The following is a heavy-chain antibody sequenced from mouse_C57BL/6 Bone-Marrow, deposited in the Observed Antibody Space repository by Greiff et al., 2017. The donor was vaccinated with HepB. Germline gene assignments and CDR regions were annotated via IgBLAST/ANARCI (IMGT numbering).Heavy chain of an antibody. CDR3: ARRLLGYFDY. V-gene: IGHV1-66*01. CDR2: IYPGSGNT. D-gene: IGHD2-3*01. Sequence: LVEPGASVKISCKASGYSFTSYYIHWVKQRPGQGLEWIGWIYPGSGNTKYNEKFKGKATLTADTSSSTAYMQLSSLTSEDSAVYYCARRLLGYFDYWGQGTTLTVSS. CDR1: GYSFTSYY. J-gene: IGHJ2*01.